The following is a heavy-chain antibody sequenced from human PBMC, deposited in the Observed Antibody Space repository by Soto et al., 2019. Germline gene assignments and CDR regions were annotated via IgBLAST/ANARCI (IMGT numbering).Heavy chain of an antibody. D-gene: IGHD3-3*01. CDR2: INAGNGNT. CDR1: GYTFTSYA. V-gene: IGHV1-3*01. Sequence: ASVKVSCKASGYTFTSYAMHWVRQAPGQRLEWMGWINAGNGNTKYSQKFQGRVTITRDTSASTAYMELSSLRSEDTAVYYCARDYDCWSGYREYFQHWGQGTLVTVSS. J-gene: IGHJ1*01. CDR3: ARDYDCWSGYREYFQH.